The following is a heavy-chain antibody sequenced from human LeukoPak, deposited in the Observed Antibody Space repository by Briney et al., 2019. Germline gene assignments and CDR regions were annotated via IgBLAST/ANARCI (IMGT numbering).Heavy chain of an antibody. D-gene: IGHD2-2*01. V-gene: IGHV3-21*01. CDR1: GFTISNYA. J-gene: IGHJ4*02. CDR3: ARVPRYCSSTSCWDFDY. CDR2: ISSSSSYI. Sequence: GGSLRLSCAASGFTISNYAMNWVRQTPGKGLEWVSSISSSSSYIYYADSVKGRFTISRDNAKNSLYLQMNSLRAEDTAVYYCARVPRYCSSTSCWDFDYWGQGTLVTVSS.